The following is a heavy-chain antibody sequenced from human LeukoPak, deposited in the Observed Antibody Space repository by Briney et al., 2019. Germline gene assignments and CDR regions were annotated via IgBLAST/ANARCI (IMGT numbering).Heavy chain of an antibody. Sequence: SETLSLTCTVSGGSISSYYWSWIRQPPGKGLEWIGYIYYSRSTNYNPSLKRRVTISVDTSKNQFSLKLSSVTAADTAVYYCARGSIAVAGDDLDYWGQGTLVTVSS. V-gene: IGHV4-59*01. CDR1: GGSISSYY. CDR3: ARGSIAVAGDDLDY. CDR2: IYYSRST. D-gene: IGHD6-19*01. J-gene: IGHJ4*02.